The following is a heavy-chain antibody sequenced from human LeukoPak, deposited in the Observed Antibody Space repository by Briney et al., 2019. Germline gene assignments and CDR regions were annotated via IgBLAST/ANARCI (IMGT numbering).Heavy chain of an antibody. Sequence: PGGSLRLSCAASGFTFDDYAMHWVRQAPGKGLEWVSGISWNSGSIGYADSVKGRFTISRDNAKNSLYLQMNSLRAEDTAMYYCAKDNWAPGTEYFQHWGQGTLVTVSS. CDR3: AKDNWAPGTEYFQH. CDR2: ISWNSGSI. D-gene: IGHD7-27*01. CDR1: GFTFDDYA. J-gene: IGHJ1*01. V-gene: IGHV3-9*01.